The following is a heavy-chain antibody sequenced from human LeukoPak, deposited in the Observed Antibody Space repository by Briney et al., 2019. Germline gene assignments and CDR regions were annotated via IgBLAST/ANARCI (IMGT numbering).Heavy chain of an antibody. Sequence: SETLSLTCTVSGGSISNFYWGWIRQPPGKGLEWIGTIYHGGTTYYNPSLKSRVTISGDTSKNHLSLKLSSVTAADTAVYYCARTPNWSSHNWFDPWGQGTLVTVSS. D-gene: IGHD1-20*01. CDR1: GGSISNFY. V-gene: IGHV4-38-2*02. CDR3: ARTPNWSSHNWFDP. J-gene: IGHJ5*02. CDR2: IYHGGTT.